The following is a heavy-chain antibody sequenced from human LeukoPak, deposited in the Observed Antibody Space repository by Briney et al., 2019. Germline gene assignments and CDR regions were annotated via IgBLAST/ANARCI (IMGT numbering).Heavy chain of an antibody. J-gene: IGHJ4*02. Sequence: ASVKVSCKASGYTFTSYYMHWVRQAPGQGLEWMGIINPSGGSTSYAQKFQGRVTMTRDTSTSTVYMELSSLRSEDTAVYYCASGARGSPGGNYYFDYWGQGTLVTVSS. D-gene: IGHD3-16*01. CDR3: ASGARGSPGGNYYFDY. V-gene: IGHV1-46*01. CDR1: GYTFTSYY. CDR2: INPSGGST.